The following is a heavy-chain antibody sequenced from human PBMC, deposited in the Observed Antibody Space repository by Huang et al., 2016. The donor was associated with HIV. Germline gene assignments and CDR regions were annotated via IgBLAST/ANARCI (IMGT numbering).Heavy chain of an antibody. CDR2: ISSSINSK. D-gene: IGHD2-15*01. V-gene: IGHV3-48*04. CDR3: ARESCSGGTCYLFDF. Sequence: EVQLVESGGGLVQPGTSLRLSCAASGFTFGDFNMNWVRQAPGKGLEWISCISSSINSKLYADSVKGRFTSSRDNARNSLYLQLKSLRVEDTAVYYCARESCSGGTCYLFDFWGQGVLVTVSS. J-gene: IGHJ4*02. CDR1: GFTFGDFN.